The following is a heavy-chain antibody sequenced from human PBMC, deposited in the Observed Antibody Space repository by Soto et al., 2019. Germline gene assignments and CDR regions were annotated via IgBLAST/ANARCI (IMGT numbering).Heavy chain of an antibody. J-gene: IGHJ6*02. CDR3: ARNGRPGYSSGWYPSHYFYYGMDV. Sequence: GGSLRLSCAASGFTFSSYGMHWVRQAPGKGLEWVAVIWYDGSNKYYADSVKGRFTISRDNSKNTLYLQMNSLRAEDTAVYYCARNGRPGYSSGWYPSHYFYYGMDVWGQGTTVTV. V-gene: IGHV3-33*01. CDR2: IWYDGSNK. D-gene: IGHD6-19*01. CDR1: GFTFSSYG.